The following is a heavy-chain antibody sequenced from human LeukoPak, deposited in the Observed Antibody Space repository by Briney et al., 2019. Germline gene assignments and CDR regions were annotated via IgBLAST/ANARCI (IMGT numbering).Heavy chain of an antibody. Sequence: PGGSLRLSCVASGFSFSRYWMSWVRQAPGKGLEWVANIKEDGSEKYYVDSVKGRFTISRDNAKNSLYLQMNSLRAEDTAVYYCAREEDGGGDYWGQGTLVTVSS. CDR2: IKEDGSEK. CDR3: AREEDGGGDY. J-gene: IGHJ4*02. V-gene: IGHV3-7*01. D-gene: IGHD3-16*01. CDR1: GFSFSRYW.